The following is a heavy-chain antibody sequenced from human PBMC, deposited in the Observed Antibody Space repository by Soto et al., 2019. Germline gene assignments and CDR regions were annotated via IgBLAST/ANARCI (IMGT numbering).Heavy chain of an antibody. V-gene: IGHV1-3*01. J-gene: IGHJ6*02. CDR1: GYTFTSYA. D-gene: IGHD6-13*01. Sequence: ASVKVSCKASGYTFTSYAMHWVRQAPGQRLEWMGWINAGNGNTKYSQKFQGRVTITRDTSASTAYMELSSLRSEDTAVYYCARVPSAAAGDYYYYGMDVWGQGTTGTVS. CDR2: INAGNGNT. CDR3: ARVPSAAAGDYYYYGMDV.